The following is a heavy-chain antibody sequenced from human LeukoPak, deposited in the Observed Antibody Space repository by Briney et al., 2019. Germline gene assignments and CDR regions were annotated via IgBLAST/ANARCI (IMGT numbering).Heavy chain of an antibody. J-gene: IGHJ4*02. CDR1: GYTFTSYG. CDR3: ARITYCGGDCYTTYFDY. Sequence: ASVKVSCKASGYTFTSYGVSWVRQAPGQGLEWMGWISPYNDNTNSAQNLQGRVTMITDTSTSTAYMELRSLRSDDTAVYYCARITYCGGDCYTTYFDYWGQGTLVTVSS. CDR2: ISPYNDNT. D-gene: IGHD2-21*01. V-gene: IGHV1-18*01.